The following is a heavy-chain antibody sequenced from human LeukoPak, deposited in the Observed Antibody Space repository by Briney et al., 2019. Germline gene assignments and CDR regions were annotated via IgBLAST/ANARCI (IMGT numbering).Heavy chain of an antibody. CDR2: IYYSEGT. V-gene: IGHV4-39*07. CDR1: GDSISSRSYY. CDR3: ARGRVRGYSSSSRFDY. J-gene: IGHJ4*02. Sequence: PSETLSLTCTVSGDSISSRSYYWGWIRQPPGKGLEWIGSIYYSEGTYYNPSLKSRVTISVDTSKNQFSLKLSSVTAADTAVYYCARGRVRGYSSSSRFDYWGQGTLVTVSS. D-gene: IGHD6-6*01.